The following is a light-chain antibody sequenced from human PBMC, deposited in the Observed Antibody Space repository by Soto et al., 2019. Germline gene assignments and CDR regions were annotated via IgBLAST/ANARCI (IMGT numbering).Light chain of an antibody. Sequence: EIVMTQSPATLSVSPGEGATLSCRASQGLTTKLAWYQQKPGQAPRLLIYGASTRATGIPARFSGSGSGTEFTLTISSLQSEDFAVYYCQQYHNWPPSTFGQGTRLEIK. CDR2: GAS. J-gene: IGKJ5*01. CDR1: QGLTTK. CDR3: QQYHNWPPST. V-gene: IGKV3-15*01.